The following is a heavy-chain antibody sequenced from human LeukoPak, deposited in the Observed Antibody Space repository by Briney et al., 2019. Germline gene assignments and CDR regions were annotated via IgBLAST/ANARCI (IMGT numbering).Heavy chain of an antibody. CDR1: GFTFSSYG. CDR3: TTVDDVVDRDY. V-gene: IGHV3-30*03. CDR2: ISYDGSNK. Sequence: GGSLRLSCAASGFTFSSYGMHWVRQAPGKGLEWVAVISYDGSNKNYADSVKGRFTISRDNSKNTLFLQMSSLRDEDTAVYYCTTVDDVVDRDYWGQGTLVTVSS. D-gene: IGHD2-15*01. J-gene: IGHJ4*02.